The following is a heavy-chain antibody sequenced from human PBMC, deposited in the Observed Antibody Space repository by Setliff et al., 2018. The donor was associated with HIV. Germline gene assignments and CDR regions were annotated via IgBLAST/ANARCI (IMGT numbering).Heavy chain of an antibody. V-gene: IGHV4-39*07. CDR3: ATGITMAPDY. CDR2: INHSGST. J-gene: IGHJ4*02. CDR1: GDSIGSSNFY. Sequence: SETLSLTCTVSGDSIGSSNFYWGWTRQFPGKGLEWIGEINHSGSTNYNPSLKSRVSISVATSKNQFSLKLTSVTAADTAVYYCATGITMAPDYWGQGSLVTVSS. D-gene: IGHD6-19*01.